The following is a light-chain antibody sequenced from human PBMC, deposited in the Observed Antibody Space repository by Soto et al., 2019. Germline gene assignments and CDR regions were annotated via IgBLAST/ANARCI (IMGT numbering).Light chain of an antibody. V-gene: IGKV1D-13*01. Sequence: AIQLTQSPSSLSASVGDRVTVTCRASQGISSALAWYQQKPGKAPKLLIYDASSLESGVPSRFSGSGSGTDFTLTISSLQPVDFATYYCQQFTNYPPITFGQWRRLEIK. CDR1: QGISSA. CDR3: QQFTNYPPIT. J-gene: IGKJ5*01. CDR2: DAS.